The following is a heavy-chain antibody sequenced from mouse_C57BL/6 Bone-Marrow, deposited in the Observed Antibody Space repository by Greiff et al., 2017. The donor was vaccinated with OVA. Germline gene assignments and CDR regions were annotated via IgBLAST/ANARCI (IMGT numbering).Heavy chain of an antibody. J-gene: IGHJ2*01. Sequence: QVQLKESGAELVKPGASVKISCKASGYAFSGDWRNWVKQRPGKGLEWIGQIYPGDGDTNYNGKFKGKATLTADKSSSTAYIQLSSLTSEDSAVYFCARVYYWGQGSTLTVSS. CDR3: ARVYY. CDR1: GYAFSGDW. V-gene: IGHV1-80*01. CDR2: IYPGDGDT.